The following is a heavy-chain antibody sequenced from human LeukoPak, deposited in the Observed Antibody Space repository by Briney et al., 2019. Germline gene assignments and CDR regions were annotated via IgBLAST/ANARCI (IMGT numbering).Heavy chain of an antibody. J-gene: IGHJ4*02. V-gene: IGHV4-4*02. Sequence: PSETLSLTCAVSGGSISSSNWWSWVRQPPGKGLEWIGEINHSGSTNYNPSLKSRVTISVDTSKNQFSLKLSSVTAADTAVYYCARVGTPGCVDYWGQGTLVTVSS. CDR3: ARVGTPGCVDY. CDR2: INHSGST. CDR1: GGSISSSNW. D-gene: IGHD1-14*01.